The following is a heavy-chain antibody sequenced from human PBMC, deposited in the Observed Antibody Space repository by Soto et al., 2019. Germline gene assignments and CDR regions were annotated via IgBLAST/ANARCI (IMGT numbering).Heavy chain of an antibody. CDR2: ISAYNGNT. D-gene: IGHD2-15*01. CDR1: GYTFTSYG. J-gene: IGHJ4*02. V-gene: IGHV1-18*01. Sequence: QVQLGQSGAEVKKPGASVKVSCKASGYTFTSYGISWVRQAPGQGLEWMGWISAYNGNTNYAQKLQGRVTMTTNTSMITAYAEVRRLRSDDTAVYYCVVAAPPYYCVYGGQGPLVTVSS. CDR3: VVAAPPYYCVY.